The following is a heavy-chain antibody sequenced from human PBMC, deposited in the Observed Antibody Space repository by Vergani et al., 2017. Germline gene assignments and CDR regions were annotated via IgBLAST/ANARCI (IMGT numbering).Heavy chain of an antibody. CDR1: GFTFSSYW. D-gene: IGHD3-22*01. CDR2: INSDGSST. Sequence: EVQLVESGGGLVQPGGSLRLSCAASGFTFSSYWMHWVRQAPGKGLVWVSRINSDGSSTTYADSVKGRFTISRDNAKNTLYLQMNSLRAEDTAVYYCVRDTYSYDSSGYDPSGGMDVWGQGTTVTVSS. CDR3: VRDTYSYDSSGYDPSGGMDV. J-gene: IGHJ6*02. V-gene: IGHV3-74*01.